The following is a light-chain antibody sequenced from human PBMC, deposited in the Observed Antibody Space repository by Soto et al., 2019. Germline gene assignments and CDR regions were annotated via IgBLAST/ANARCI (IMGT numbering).Light chain of an antibody. CDR3: QQSFSAPRT. CDR1: ETIIDY. J-gene: IGKJ2*01. Sequence: DIPLSQSPSSLSASVGDRVTITCRASETIIDYLNWYQQQPGKAPKLLMYSASTLQDGVPSRFRGSGSGTHFTLTISSLQPEDFATYYCQQSFSAPRTFGQGTRLQT. V-gene: IGKV1-39*01. CDR2: SAS.